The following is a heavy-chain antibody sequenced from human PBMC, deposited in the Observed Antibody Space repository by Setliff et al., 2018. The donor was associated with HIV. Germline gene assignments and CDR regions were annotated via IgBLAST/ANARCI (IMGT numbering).Heavy chain of an antibody. V-gene: IGHV1-18*01. Sequence: ASVKVSCKASGYTFTSYGISWVRQAPGQGLEWMGWISGYNGNTKYAQKLQGRVTMTTDTSTSTAYMDLRSLRFDDTAVYYCARDPGMIAARFTIDTFDICGQGTMVTVSS. D-gene: IGHD6-6*01. CDR1: GYTFTSYG. CDR3: ARDPGMIAARFTIDTFDI. J-gene: IGHJ3*02. CDR2: ISGYNGNT.